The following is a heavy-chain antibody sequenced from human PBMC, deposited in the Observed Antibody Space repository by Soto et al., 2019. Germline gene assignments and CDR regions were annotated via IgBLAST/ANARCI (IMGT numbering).Heavy chain of an antibody. J-gene: IGHJ4*02. CDR2: VDPRDGST. CDR3: ARVRSSGREFDY. Sequence: QVQLVQSGAEMKRPGASVILSCKASGYIFTTYSIHWVRQTAGQGLEWMAKVDPRDGSTGYAQKFRGRASRAWDKSTGTLSMEVSSLTSDDTATYDCARVRSSGREFDYWGQGTQVTVSS. D-gene: IGHD6-25*01. V-gene: IGHV1-46*01. CDR1: GYIFTTYS.